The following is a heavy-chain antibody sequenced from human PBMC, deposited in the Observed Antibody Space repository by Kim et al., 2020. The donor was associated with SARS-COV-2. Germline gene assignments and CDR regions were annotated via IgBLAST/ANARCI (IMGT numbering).Heavy chain of an antibody. CDR1: GGTFSSYA. CDR2: IIPIFGTA. D-gene: IGHD5-18*01. J-gene: IGHJ6*02. CDR3: ARGDVDTAMVTPYYYYGMDV. V-gene: IGHV1-69*13. Sequence: SVKVSCKASGGTFSSYAISWVRQAPGQGLEWMGGIIPIFGTANYAQKFQGRVTITADESTSTAYMELSSLRSEDTAVYYCARGDVDTAMVTPYYYYGMDVWGQGTTVTVSS.